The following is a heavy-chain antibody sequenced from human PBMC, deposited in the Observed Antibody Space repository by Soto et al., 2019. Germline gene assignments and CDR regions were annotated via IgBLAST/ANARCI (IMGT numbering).Heavy chain of an antibody. J-gene: IGHJ4*02. CDR2: INHTGGS. CDR1: GGSFSGYY. CDR3: AREVGYYSATRRNLYFDY. Sequence: KSSETLSLTCAVSGGSFSGYYWSWVRQPPGKGLEWIGDINHTGGSNYNPSLKSRVMISVDTAKTQFSLNVTSVTAADTAVYYCAREVGYYSATRRNLYFDYWGPGTPVTVSS. V-gene: IGHV4-34*01. D-gene: IGHD2-2*01.